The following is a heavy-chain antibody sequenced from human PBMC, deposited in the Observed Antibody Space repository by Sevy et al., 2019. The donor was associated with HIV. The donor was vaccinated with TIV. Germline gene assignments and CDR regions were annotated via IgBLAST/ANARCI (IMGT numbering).Heavy chain of an antibody. V-gene: IGHV3-33*01. J-gene: IGHJ4*02. CDR2: IWYDGTDK. D-gene: IGHD3-16*01. Sequence: GGSLRLSCATSGFIFSNYAMHWIRQAPGKGLEWVAVIWYDGTDKYYADSVQGRFTISRDNSKNTLYLQMHSLRVEDTAVYYCARYWGRDGHSIDYWGQGTLVTVSS. CDR1: GFIFSNYA. CDR3: ARYWGRDGHSIDY.